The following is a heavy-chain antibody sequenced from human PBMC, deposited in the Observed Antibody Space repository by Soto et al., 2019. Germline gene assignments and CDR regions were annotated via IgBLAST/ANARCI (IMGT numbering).Heavy chain of an antibody. J-gene: IGHJ4*02. V-gene: IGHV4-59*01. D-gene: IGHD6-13*01. Sequence: SETLSLTCTVSGGSISSNYWTWIRQPPGKGLEWIGYVYNSGSTNYNPSLKSRVTISEDTSKSQFSLKVNSMTAADMAVYYCARYRREAVAGYTLDNWGQGILVT. CDR3: ARYRREAVAGYTLDN. CDR2: VYNSGST. CDR1: GGSISSNY.